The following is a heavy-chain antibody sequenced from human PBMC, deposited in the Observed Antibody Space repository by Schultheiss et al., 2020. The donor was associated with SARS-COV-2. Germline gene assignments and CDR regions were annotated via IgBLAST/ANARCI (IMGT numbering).Heavy chain of an antibody. CDR3: ARDLPYSGSSH. CDR1: GFTFSSYW. J-gene: IGHJ4*02. D-gene: IGHD1-26*01. V-gene: IGHV4-59*01. Sequence: ESLKISCAASGFTFSSYWMSWIRQPPGKGLEWIGYIYYSGSTNYNPSLKSRVTISVDTSKNQFSLKLSSVTAADTAVYYCARDLPYSGSSHWGQGTLVTVSS. CDR2: IYYSGST.